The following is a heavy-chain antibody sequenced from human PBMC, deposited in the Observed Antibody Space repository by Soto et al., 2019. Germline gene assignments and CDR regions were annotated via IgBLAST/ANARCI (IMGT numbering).Heavy chain of an antibody. CDR2: ISGSGGTT. V-gene: IGHV3-23*01. D-gene: IGHD2-2*01. CDR3: ALRYCSRTTCPPLNSYFYMDV. J-gene: IGHJ6*03. CDR1: GFTFSNYA. Sequence: PGGSLRLSCAASGFTFSNYAMTWVRQAPGKGLEWVSGISGSGGTTFYAGSVKGRFPISRDNSKNTLYLQMNSLRAEDTAVYYRALRYCSRTTCPPLNSYFYMDVWGKGTTVTVSS.